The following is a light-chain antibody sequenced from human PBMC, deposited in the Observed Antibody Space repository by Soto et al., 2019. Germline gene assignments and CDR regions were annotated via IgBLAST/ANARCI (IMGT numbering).Light chain of an antibody. Sequence: QAVVTQEPSLTVSPGGTVTLTCASSTGAVTSGYYPNWFQQKPGQAPRALIYSTSNKYSWTPARFSGYLLGGKAALTLSGVQPEDEAEYYCLLYYGGAQVVFGGGTKLTVL. CDR3: LLYYGGAQVV. CDR2: STS. CDR1: TGAVTSGYY. V-gene: IGLV7-43*01. J-gene: IGLJ2*01.